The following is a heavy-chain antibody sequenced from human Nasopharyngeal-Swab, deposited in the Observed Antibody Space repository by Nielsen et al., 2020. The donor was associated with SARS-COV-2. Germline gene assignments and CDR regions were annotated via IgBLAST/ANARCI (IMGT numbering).Heavy chain of an antibody. J-gene: IGHJ4*02. V-gene: IGHV3-66*02. D-gene: IGHD2/OR15-2a*01. CDR3: ARGNYRITEFHY. Sequence: GESLKISCAASGFIVSNTYLSWVRQAPGKGLEWVSLIYSGGNTYYADSVKGRFTISRDTSKNTLYIQMNSLRTEDTAIYYCARGNYRITEFHYWGQGTLFTVSS. CDR2: IYSGGNT. CDR1: GFIVSNTY.